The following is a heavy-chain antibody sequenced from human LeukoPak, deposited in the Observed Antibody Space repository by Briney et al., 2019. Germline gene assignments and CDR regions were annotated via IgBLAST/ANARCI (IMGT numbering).Heavy chain of an antibody. J-gene: IGHJ6*03. CDR3: ARAGGGYRYGYYYHFYMDV. D-gene: IGHD5-18*01. CDR2: LYSGGSA. V-gene: IGHV3-53*01. Sequence: GGSLRLSCAASGFNVSSNYMSWVRQAPGKGLEWVSLLYSGGSAFHADSVKGRFTISRDNSKNTLYLQLNSLRAEDTAVYYCARAGGGYRYGYYYHFYMDVWGKGTTATVSS. CDR1: GFNVSSNY.